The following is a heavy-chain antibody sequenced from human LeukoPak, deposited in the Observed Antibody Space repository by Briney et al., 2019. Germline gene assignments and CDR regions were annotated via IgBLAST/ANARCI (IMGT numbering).Heavy chain of an antibody. D-gene: IGHD6-19*01. CDR2: IYYSGST. Sequence: SETLSLTCTVSGGSISSYYWSWIRQPPGKGLEWVGYIYYSGSTNYNPSLKSRVTISVDTSKNQFSLKLSSATAADTAVYYCARSRRGSGWYYYWGQGTLVTVSS. J-gene: IGHJ4*02. V-gene: IGHV4-59*08. CDR1: GGSISSYY. CDR3: ARSRRGSGWYYY.